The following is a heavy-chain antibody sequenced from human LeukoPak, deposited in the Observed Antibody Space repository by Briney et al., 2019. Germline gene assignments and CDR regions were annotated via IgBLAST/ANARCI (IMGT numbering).Heavy chain of an antibody. V-gene: IGHV4-34*01. CDR2: INHSGST. D-gene: IGHD4-17*01. J-gene: IGHJ3*02. CDR3: ARFWAVTTFRNAFDI. Sequence: PSETLSLTCDVYGGSFSGYYWSWIRQPPGKGLEWIGEINHSGSTNYNPSLKSRVTISVDTSKNQFSLKLSSVTAADTAVYYCARFWAVTTFRNAFDIWGQGTMVTVSS. CDR1: GGSFSGYY.